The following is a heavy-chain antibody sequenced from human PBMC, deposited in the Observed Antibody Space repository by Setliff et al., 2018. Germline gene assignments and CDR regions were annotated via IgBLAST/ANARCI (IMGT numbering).Heavy chain of an antibody. J-gene: IGHJ6*03. CDR1: GGSMSSGPNY. D-gene: IGHD1-1*01. V-gene: IGHV4-61*02. CDR3: ARESAGDESVRHLYYTDV. Sequence: TLSLTCTVSGGSMSSGPNYWSWIRQPAGRRLEWVGRVYSSVYSSGITSYNPSLKSRVTISMDTSKNQFSLGLTSVTAADTAVYYCARESAGDESVRHLYYTDVWGRGTTVTVSS. CDR2: VYSSVYSSGIT.